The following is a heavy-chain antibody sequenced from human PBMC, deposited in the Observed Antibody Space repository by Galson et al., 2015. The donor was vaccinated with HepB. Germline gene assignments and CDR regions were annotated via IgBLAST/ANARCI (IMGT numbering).Heavy chain of an antibody. V-gene: IGHV4-59*01. CDR1: GGSITNFY. D-gene: IGHD2-15*01. J-gene: IGHJ6*03. Sequence: ETLSLTCAVSGGSITNFYWSWIRQPPGKGLEWIGYISFTGSTNLNPSLKSRITMSKDTSKNQFSLKVTSLTAADTAVYYCSRIWPRRFCSGGSCYSNSYYYYMDVWGKGTTVTVSS. CDR3: SRIWPRRFCSGGSCYSNSYYYYMDV. CDR2: ISFTGST.